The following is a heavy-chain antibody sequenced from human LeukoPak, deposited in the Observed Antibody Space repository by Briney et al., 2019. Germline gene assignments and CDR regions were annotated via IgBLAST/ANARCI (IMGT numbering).Heavy chain of an antibody. Sequence: GGSLRLSCAASGFTFSSYSMNWVRQAPGKGLEWVSYISSSSSTIYYADSVKGRFTISRDNAKNSLYLQMNSLRDEDTAVYYCAREGAYSGSYYFDYWGQGTLVIVSS. J-gene: IGHJ4*02. CDR1: GFTFSSYS. CDR3: AREGAYSGSYYFDY. D-gene: IGHD1-26*01. V-gene: IGHV3-48*02. CDR2: ISSSSSTI.